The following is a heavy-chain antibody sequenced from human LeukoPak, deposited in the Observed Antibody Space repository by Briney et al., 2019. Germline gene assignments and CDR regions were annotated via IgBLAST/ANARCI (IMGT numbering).Heavy chain of an antibody. Sequence: ASVKVSCKASGVTFSSHSISWVRQAPGQGLQWMGRIIPIVDITNYAQNFQGRVTITADESTNTAYLELSSLRSEDTAVYYCARNVDIVATIYDAFDIWGQGTMVTVSS. J-gene: IGHJ3*02. V-gene: IGHV1-69*02. D-gene: IGHD5-12*01. CDR3: ARNVDIVATIYDAFDI. CDR1: GVTFSSHS. CDR2: IIPIVDIT.